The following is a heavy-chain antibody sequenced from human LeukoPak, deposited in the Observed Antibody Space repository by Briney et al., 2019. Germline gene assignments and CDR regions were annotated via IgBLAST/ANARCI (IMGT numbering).Heavy chain of an antibody. CDR2: TYYRSKWYN. Sequence: SQTLSLTCAISGDSVSSNSVALNWIRQSPSRGLEWLVRTYYRSKWYNDYAVSVKSRITINPDTSKNQFSLQLNSVTPEDSAVYYCARVGYDSSGSFFDYWGQGTLVTVSS. CDR3: ARVGYDSSGSFFDY. J-gene: IGHJ4*02. V-gene: IGHV6-1*01. D-gene: IGHD3-22*01. CDR1: GDSVSSNSVA.